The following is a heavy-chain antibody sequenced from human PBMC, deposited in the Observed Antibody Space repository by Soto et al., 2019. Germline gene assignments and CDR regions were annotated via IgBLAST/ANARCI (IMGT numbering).Heavy chain of an antibody. J-gene: IGHJ4*02. D-gene: IGHD5-12*01. Sequence: EVQLVESGGGLVKPGGSLRLSCAASGFTFSSYSMNWVRQAPGKGLEWVSSISGSGDTTYYADSVEGRFTISRDNSKNTLYLQMNSLRAEDTAVYYCAKVKTWTYLDYWGQGTLVTVSS. CDR3: AKVKTWTYLDY. CDR2: ISGSGDTT. CDR1: GFTFSSYS. V-gene: IGHV3-23*04.